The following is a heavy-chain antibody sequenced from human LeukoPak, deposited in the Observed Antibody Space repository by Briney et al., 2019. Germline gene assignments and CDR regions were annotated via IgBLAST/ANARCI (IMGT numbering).Heavy chain of an antibody. CDR3: AKDNFYDFWSGYIPD. CDR1: GFTFDDYA. Sequence: PGGSLRLSCAASGFTFDDYAMHWVRQAPGKGLEWVSGISWNSGSIGYADSVKGRFTISRDNAKNSLYLQMNSLRAEDTALYYCAKDNFYDFWSGYIPDWGQGTLGTVSS. V-gene: IGHV3-9*01. D-gene: IGHD3-3*01. CDR2: ISWNSGSI. J-gene: IGHJ4*02.